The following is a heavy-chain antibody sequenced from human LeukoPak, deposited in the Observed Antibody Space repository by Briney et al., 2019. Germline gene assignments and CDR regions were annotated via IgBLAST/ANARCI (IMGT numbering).Heavy chain of an antibody. V-gene: IGHV1-2*02. J-gene: IGHJ4*02. Sequence: ASVKVSCMASGYTFTGYYMHWVRQAPGQGLEWMGWINPNSGDPNYAQTFQGRVTMTRDTSISTAYMQLNSLRSDDTAVYYCARGGDGNRRDFDYWGQGTLVTVSS. D-gene: IGHD5-24*01. CDR1: GYTFTGYY. CDR2: INPNSGDP. CDR3: ARGGDGNRRDFDY.